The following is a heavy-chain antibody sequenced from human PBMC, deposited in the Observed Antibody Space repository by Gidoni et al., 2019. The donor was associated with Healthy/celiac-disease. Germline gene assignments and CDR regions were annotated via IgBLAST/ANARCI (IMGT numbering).Heavy chain of an antibody. J-gene: IGHJ4*02. V-gene: IGHV3-9*01. CDR3: AKEGATPFDY. Sequence: EVQLVASGGGLVQPGRSLRLSCAASGFTFDDYAMHWVRQAPGKGLEWVSGISWNSGSIGYADSVKGRFTISRDNAKNSLYLQMNSLRAEDTALYYCAKEGATPFDYWGQGTLVTVSS. CDR2: ISWNSGSI. CDR1: GFTFDDYA. D-gene: IGHD5-12*01.